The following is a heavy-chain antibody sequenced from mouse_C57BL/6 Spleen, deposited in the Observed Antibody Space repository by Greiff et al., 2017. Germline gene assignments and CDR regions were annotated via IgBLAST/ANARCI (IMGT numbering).Heavy chain of an antibody. CDR1: GFTFTDYY. J-gene: IGHJ1*03. V-gene: IGHV7-3*01. D-gene: IGHD1-1*01. Sequence: DVKLQESGGGLVQPGGSLSLSCAASGFTFTDYYMSWVRQPPGKALEWLGFIRNKANGYTTEYSASVTGRFTISRDNSQSILYLQMNALRAEDSATYYCARYITTTTVVDGGYFDVWGTGTTVTVSS. CDR3: ARYITTTTVVDGGYFDV. CDR2: IRNKANGYTT.